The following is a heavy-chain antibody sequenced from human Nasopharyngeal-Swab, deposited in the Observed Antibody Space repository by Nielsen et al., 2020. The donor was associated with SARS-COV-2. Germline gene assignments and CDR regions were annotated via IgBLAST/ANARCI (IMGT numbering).Heavy chain of an antibody. J-gene: IGHJ4*02. V-gene: IGHV3-30*18. CDR3: AKDSDFWSGYFDY. CDR2: ISYDGSNK. D-gene: IGHD3-3*01. CDR1: GFTFSSYG. Sequence: GESLKISCAASGFTFSSYGMHWVRQAPGKGLEWVAVISYDGSNKYYADSVKGRFTISRDNSKNTLYLQMNSLRAEDTAVCYCAKDSDFWSGYFDYWGQGTLVTVSS.